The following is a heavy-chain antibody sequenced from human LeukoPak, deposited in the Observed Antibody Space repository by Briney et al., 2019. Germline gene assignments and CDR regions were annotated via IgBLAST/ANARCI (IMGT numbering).Heavy chain of an antibody. Sequence: GGSLRLSCAVSGFTFDDYAMSWVRQVPGKGLEWVSYIRWNGAYTDYADSVRGRFTISRDNAKNSLFLQMNSLRAEDTAVYYCARDLRSSGYYAFDYWGQGTLVTVSS. J-gene: IGHJ4*02. D-gene: IGHD3-22*01. V-gene: IGHV3-20*04. CDR3: ARDLRSSGYYAFDY. CDR1: GFTFDDYA. CDR2: IRWNGAYT.